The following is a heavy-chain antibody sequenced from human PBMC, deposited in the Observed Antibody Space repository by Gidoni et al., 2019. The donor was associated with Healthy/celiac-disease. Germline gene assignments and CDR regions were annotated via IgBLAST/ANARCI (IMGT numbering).Heavy chain of an antibody. V-gene: IGHV3-23*01. D-gene: IGHD6-13*01. CDR1: GFAFSRDA. Sequence: EVQLLESGGGLVQPGGSLRLSCAASGFAFSRDAMSWVRQAPGQGLEWVSAISGSGGSTYYADSVKGRFTISRDNSKNTLYLQMNSLRAEDTAVYYCAKTQPPPGIAAAGPGYFDYWGQGTLVTVSS. J-gene: IGHJ4*02. CDR3: AKTQPPPGIAAAGPGYFDY. CDR2: ISGSGGST.